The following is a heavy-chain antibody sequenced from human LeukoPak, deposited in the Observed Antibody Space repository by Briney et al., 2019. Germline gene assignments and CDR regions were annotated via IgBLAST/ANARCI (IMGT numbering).Heavy chain of an antibody. J-gene: IGHJ4*02. D-gene: IGHD6-13*01. CDR1: GFTFDDYG. Sequence: GGSLRLSCAASGFTFDDYGMSWVRQAPGKGLEWVSGINWNGGSTGYADSVKGRFTISRDNAKNSLYLQMNSLRAEDTALYHCARTYSSSWYGSPDLDYWGQGTLVTVSS. CDR2: INWNGGST. CDR3: ARTYSSSWYGSPDLDY. V-gene: IGHV3-20*01.